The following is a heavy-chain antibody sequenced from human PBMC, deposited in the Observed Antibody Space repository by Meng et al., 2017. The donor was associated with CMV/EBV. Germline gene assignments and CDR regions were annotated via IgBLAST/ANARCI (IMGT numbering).Heavy chain of an antibody. D-gene: IGHD1-26*01. CDR2: IYSGGST. Sequence: LRLSCAASGFTVSSNYMSWVRQAPGKGLEWVSVIYSGGSTYYADSVKGRFTISRDNSTNTLYLQMNSLRAEDTAVYYCARITVGAIDYWGQGTLVTVSS. CDR1: GFTVSSNY. J-gene: IGHJ4*02. V-gene: IGHV3-53*01. CDR3: ARITVGAIDY.